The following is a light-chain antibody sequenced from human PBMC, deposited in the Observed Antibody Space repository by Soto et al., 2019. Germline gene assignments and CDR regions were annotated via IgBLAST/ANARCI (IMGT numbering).Light chain of an antibody. CDR1: QSFSSY. Sequence: EIVLTQSPATLSLSPGERATLSCRASQSFSSYLAWYQQKPGQAPRLLIYDASKRATGIPARFSGRGSGTDFTLTISSLKPEDFAVYYGQQRSNWPPVITFGQGTRLEIK. CDR3: QQRSNWPPVIT. J-gene: IGKJ5*01. V-gene: IGKV3-11*01. CDR2: DAS.